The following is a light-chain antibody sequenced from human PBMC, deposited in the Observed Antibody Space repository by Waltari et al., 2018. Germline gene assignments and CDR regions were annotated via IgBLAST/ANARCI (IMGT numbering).Light chain of an antibody. CDR1: QSISTW. V-gene: IGKV1-5*03. CDR3: QQYNTDFFT. Sequence: DIQMTQSPSTLSAYVGDRVTITCRASQSISTWLAWYQPKPGKAPNLLIYKASYLESGVPTRFSGSASGTEFTLTISSLQPDDFATYYCQQYNTDFFTFGPGTKVDIK. J-gene: IGKJ3*01. CDR2: KAS.